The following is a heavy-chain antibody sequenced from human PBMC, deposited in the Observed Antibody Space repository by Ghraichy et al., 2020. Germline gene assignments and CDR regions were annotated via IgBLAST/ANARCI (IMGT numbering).Heavy chain of an antibody. Sequence: LSLTCAASGFTFSSYEMNWVRQAPGKGLEWVSYISSSGSTIYYADSVKGRFTISRDNAKNSLYLQMNSLRAEDTAVDYCARANYDILTASYYYYYMDVWGKGTTVTVSS. J-gene: IGHJ6*03. D-gene: IGHD3-9*01. CDR2: ISSSGSTI. V-gene: IGHV3-48*03. CDR3: ARANYDILTASYYYYYMDV. CDR1: GFTFSSYE.